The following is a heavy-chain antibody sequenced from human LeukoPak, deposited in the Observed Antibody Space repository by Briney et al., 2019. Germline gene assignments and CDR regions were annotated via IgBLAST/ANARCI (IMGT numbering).Heavy chain of an antibody. CDR2: ISWDGGST. CDR1: GFTFDDYT. D-gene: IGHD3-10*01. J-gene: IGHJ4*02. Sequence: GGSLRLSCAASGFTFDDYTMHWVRQAPGKGLEWVSLISWDGGSTYYADSVKGRFTISRDNSKNSLYLQMNSLRTEDTALYYCAKEDVFAWGSGSYPPLDYWGQGTLATVSS. CDR3: AKEDVFAWGSGSYPPLDY. V-gene: IGHV3-43*01.